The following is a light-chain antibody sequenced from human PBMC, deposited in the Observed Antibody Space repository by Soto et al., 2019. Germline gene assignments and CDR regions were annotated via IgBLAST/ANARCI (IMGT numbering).Light chain of an antibody. Sequence: DIALTQSPGTLSLSPGERATLSCIASQSVSSSYLAWYQQKPGQAPRLLIYGASSRATGIPDRFSGSGSGTDFTLTISRLEPEDFAVYYCQQYGSSPWTFGQGTKVDI. CDR3: QQYGSSPWT. CDR2: GAS. J-gene: IGKJ1*01. CDR1: QSVSSSY. V-gene: IGKV3-20*01.